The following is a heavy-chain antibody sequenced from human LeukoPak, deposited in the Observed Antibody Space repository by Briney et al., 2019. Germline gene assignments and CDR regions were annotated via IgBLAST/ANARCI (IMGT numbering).Heavy chain of an antibody. CDR1: GFTFSSYA. CDR2: ISGSGGST. CDR3: AKDNWVAWYYDFWSGYSEDY. D-gene: IGHD3-3*01. J-gene: IGHJ4*02. V-gene: IGHV3-23*01. Sequence: GGSLRLSCAASGFTFSSYAMSWVRQPPGKGLEWVSAISGSGGSTYYADSVKGRFTISRDNSKNTLYLQMNSLRAEDTAVYYCAKDNWVAWYYDFWSGYSEDYWGQGTLVTVSS.